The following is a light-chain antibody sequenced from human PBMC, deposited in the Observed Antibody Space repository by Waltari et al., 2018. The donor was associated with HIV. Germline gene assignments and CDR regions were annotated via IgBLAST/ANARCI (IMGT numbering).Light chain of an antibody. J-gene: IGLJ1*01. Sequence: QSALTQPASVSGSPGQSITIPCTGNSSDVGSYNLVSWYQQHPGKAPKLMIYEGSKRPSGVSNRFSGSKSGNTASLTISGLQAEDEADYYCCSYAGTSPYVFGTGTKVTVL. CDR3: CSYAGTSPYV. V-gene: IGLV2-23*01. CDR2: EGS. CDR1: SSDVGSYNL.